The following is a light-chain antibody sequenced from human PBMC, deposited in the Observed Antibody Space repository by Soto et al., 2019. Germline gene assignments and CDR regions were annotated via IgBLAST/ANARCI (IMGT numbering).Light chain of an antibody. CDR1: SSDVGGYNY. Sequence: QSVLTQPPSASGSPGQSVTISCTGTSSDVGGYNYVSWYQQHPGKAPKLMIHEVTKRPSGVPDRFSGSKSGNTASLTVSGLQAEDEADYYCSSYAGSNNLVFGGGTKLPVL. V-gene: IGLV2-8*01. CDR2: EVT. J-gene: IGLJ2*01. CDR3: SSYAGSNNLV.